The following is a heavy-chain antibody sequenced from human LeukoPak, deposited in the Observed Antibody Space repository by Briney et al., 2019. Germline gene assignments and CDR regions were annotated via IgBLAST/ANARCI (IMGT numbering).Heavy chain of an antibody. CDR2: IYTSGST. D-gene: IGHD3-3*01. J-gene: IGHJ4*02. V-gene: IGHV4-4*09. CDR1: GASISSYY. CDR3: ARHRSGYYKARYFDY. Sequence: SETLSLTCTVSGASISSYYWSWLRQPPGKGLEWIGYIYTSGSTNYNPSLKSRVTISVDTSKNQFSLKLSSVTAADTAVYYCARHRSGYYKARYFDYWGQGTLVTVSS.